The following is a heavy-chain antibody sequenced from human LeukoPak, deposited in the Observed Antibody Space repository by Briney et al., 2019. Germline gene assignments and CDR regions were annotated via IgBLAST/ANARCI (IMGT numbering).Heavy chain of an antibody. CDR3: ARDRVVVVPAAILRSTYYYYYGMDV. D-gene: IGHD2-2*02. CDR1: GFTFGSYW. J-gene: IGHJ6*02. Sequence: GGSLRLSCAASGFTFGSYWMSWVRQAPGKGLEWVANIKQDGSEKYYVDSVKGRFTISRDNAKNSLYLQMNSLRAEDTAVYYCARDRVVVVPAAILRSTYYYYYGMDVWGQGTTVTVSS. V-gene: IGHV3-7*01. CDR2: IKQDGSEK.